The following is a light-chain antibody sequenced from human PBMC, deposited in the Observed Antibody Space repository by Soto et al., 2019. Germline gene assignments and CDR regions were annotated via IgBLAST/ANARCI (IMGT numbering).Light chain of an antibody. Sequence: TLSCRASQSVSSYLAWYQQKPGQAPRLLIYDASNRATGIPARFSGSGSGTDFTLTISSLEPEDFAFYFCQQRSHWPTFGQGTKVDI. J-gene: IGKJ1*01. CDR2: DAS. CDR3: QQRSHWPT. CDR1: QSVSSY. V-gene: IGKV3-11*01.